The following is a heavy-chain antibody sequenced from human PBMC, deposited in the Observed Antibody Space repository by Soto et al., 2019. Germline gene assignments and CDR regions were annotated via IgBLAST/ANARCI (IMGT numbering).Heavy chain of an antibody. CDR1: GYTFTSSY. CDR3: SRGLFTGDY. D-gene: IGHD3-22*01. CDR2: INPMGGST. J-gene: IGHJ4*02. Sequence: QVQLLQSGAEVKKPGASVKVSCKASGYTFTSSYIHWVRQAPGQGLEWMGIINPMGGSTNYAQKFQGRVTVTMDTSASTVYMELSSLRSEDTAVYYCSRGLFTGDYWGQGTLVTVSS. V-gene: IGHV1-46*03.